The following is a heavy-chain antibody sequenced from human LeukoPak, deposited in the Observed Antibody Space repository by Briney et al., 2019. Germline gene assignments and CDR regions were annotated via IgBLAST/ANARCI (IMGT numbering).Heavy chain of an antibody. CDR3: ARTSSGWYVFDY. V-gene: IGHV4-38-2*02. D-gene: IGHD6-19*01. CDR1: GYSISSGYY. J-gene: IGHJ4*02. Sequence: SETLSLTCTVSGYSISSGYYWGWIRQPPGKGLEWIGSIYHTGSTNYNPSLKSRVTISVDTSKNQFSLKLSSVTAADTAVYYCARTSSGWYVFDYWGQGTLVTVSS. CDR2: IYHTGST.